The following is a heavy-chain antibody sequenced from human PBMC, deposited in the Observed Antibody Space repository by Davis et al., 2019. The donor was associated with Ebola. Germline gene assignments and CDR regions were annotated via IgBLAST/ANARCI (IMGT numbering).Heavy chain of an antibody. CDR2: IYAVGKT. CDR3: ARSGLFETGGGDAFDV. CDR1: GFTVTTTY. V-gene: IGHV3-66*01. Sequence: GGSLRLSCAASGFTVTTTYMSWVRQAPGKGLEWVSVIYAVGKTFYADSVKGRFTISRDNSKNTVDLQMNSLRGEDSAVYYCARSGLFETGGGDAFDVWGQGTMVTVSS. D-gene: IGHD2-8*02. J-gene: IGHJ3*01.